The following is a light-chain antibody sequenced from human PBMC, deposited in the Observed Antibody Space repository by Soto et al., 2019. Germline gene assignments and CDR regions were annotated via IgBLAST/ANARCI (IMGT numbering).Light chain of an antibody. CDR2: DVS. J-gene: IGLJ1*01. CDR3: SSFTRTSTLYV. CDR1: SSDVGYFNY. V-gene: IGLV2-14*01. Sequence: QSALTQPASVSGPPGHSITISCTGTSSDVGYFNYVSWFQHHPGKAPTLLIFDVSDRPSGVSHRFSGSKSGNTATLTISGLQAEDEADSYCSSFTRTSTLYVFGSGTKLTVL.